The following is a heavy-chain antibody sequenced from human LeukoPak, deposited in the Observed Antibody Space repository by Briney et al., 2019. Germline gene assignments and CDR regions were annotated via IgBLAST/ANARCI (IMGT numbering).Heavy chain of an antibody. D-gene: IGHD2-2*01. J-gene: IGHJ5*02. CDR1: GGSFSGYY. CDR2: INHSGST. CDR3: GREGLYCSSTSCYEPLNNWFDP. Sequence: SETLSLTCAVYGGSFSGYYWSWIRQPPGKGLEWIGEINHSGSTNYNPSLKSRVTISVDTSKNQFSLKLSSVTAADTAVYYCGREGLYCSSTSCYEPLNNWFDPWGQGTLVTVSS. V-gene: IGHV4-34*01.